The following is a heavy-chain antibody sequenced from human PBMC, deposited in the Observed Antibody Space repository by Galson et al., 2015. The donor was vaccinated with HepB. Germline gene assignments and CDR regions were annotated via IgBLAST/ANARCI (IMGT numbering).Heavy chain of an antibody. CDR1: GFTFSNAW. D-gene: IGHD3-22*01. Sequence: SLRLSCAASGFTFSNAWMSWVRQAPGKGLEWVGRIKSKTDGGTTDYAAPVKGRFTISRDDSKNTLYLQMNSLKTEDTAVYYCTTDSYYYDSSGYYQPLDYWGQGTLVTVSS. V-gene: IGHV3-15*01. CDR2: IKSKTDGGTT. CDR3: TTDSYYYDSSGYYQPLDY. J-gene: IGHJ4*02.